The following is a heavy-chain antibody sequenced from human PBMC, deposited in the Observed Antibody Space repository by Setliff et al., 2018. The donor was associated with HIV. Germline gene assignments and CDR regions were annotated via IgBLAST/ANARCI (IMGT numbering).Heavy chain of an antibody. V-gene: IGHV4-34*01. Sequence: SETLSLTCAVYGGSFSGYYWSWIRQPPGKGLEWIGYIYYSGSTYYNPSLKSRVTISVDTSKNQFSLKLSSVTAADTAVYYCARVVTMIVVVDYWGQGTLVTVSS. CDR3: ARVVTMIVVVDY. J-gene: IGHJ4*02. D-gene: IGHD3-22*01. CDR2: IYYSGST. CDR1: GGSFSGYY.